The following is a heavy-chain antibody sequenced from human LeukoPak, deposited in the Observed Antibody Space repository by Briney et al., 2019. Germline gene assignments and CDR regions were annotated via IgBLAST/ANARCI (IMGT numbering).Heavy chain of an antibody. J-gene: IGHJ4*02. CDR2: ISAYNGNT. V-gene: IGHV1-18*01. CDR1: GYTFTSYG. Sequence: ASVKVSCTASGYTFTSYGISWVRQAPGQGLEWMGWISAYNGNTNYAQKLQGRVTMTTDTSTSTAYMELRSLRSDDTAVYYCARTDCSGGSCYFDYWGQGTLVTVSS. D-gene: IGHD2-15*01. CDR3: ARTDCSGGSCYFDY.